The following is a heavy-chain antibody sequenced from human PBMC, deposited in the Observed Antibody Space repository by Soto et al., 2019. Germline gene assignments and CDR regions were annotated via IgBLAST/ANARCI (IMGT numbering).Heavy chain of an antibody. CDR1: GFTFSSYG. V-gene: IGHV3-33*01. CDR2: IGYDGSNK. Sequence: QVQLLESGGGVVQPGRSLRLSCAASGFTFSSYGRHGVRQPPGRGLEWGAVIGYDGSNKNYADSVKGRFTISRDNSKNTLYLQMNSLRAEDTAVYYCARPQSYYYGSGSYSDYYYGMDVWGQGTTVTVSS. CDR3: ARPQSYYYGSGSYSDYYYGMDV. J-gene: IGHJ6*02. D-gene: IGHD3-10*01.